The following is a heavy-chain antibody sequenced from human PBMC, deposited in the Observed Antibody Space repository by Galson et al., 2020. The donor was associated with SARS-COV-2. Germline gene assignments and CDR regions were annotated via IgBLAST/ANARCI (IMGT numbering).Heavy chain of an antibody. J-gene: IGHJ4*02. CDR2: IDHRGST. Sequence: SETLSLTCGVSGGSFNGYFWNWIRQPPGKGLEWIEEIDHRGSTNYNPSHKSPVTITVDTSTNQFTLKLSSGTAADTVVYYCARGGYVNLAVVHYWGQGNLVTVSS. CDR1: GGSFNGYF. CDR3: ARGGYVNLAVVHY. D-gene: IGHD6-13*01. V-gene: IGHV4-34*01.